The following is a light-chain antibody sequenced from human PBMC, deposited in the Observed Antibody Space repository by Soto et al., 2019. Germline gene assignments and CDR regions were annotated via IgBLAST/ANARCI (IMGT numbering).Light chain of an antibody. CDR1: QDISNY. J-gene: IGKJ4*01. Sequence: DIPMTQSPSSLSASVGDRVTITCQASQDISNYLNWYQQKPGKAPKLLIYDASNLETGVPSRFSGSGSGTDFTFTISSLQPEDIATYYGQQYDNLPRTFGGGTKVEIK. CDR3: QQYDNLPRT. CDR2: DAS. V-gene: IGKV1-33*01.